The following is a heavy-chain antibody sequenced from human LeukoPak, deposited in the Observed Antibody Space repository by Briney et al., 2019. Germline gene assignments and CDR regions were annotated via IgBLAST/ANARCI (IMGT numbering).Heavy chain of an antibody. J-gene: IGHJ5*02. CDR2: IYYSGST. CDR3: ARLERYSLRFLEWLPRFDP. Sequence: PSETLSLTCTVSGGSISSSSYYWGWIRQPPGKGLEWIGSIYYSGSTYYNPSLKSRVTISVDTSKNQFSLKLSSVTAADTAVYYCARLERYSLRFLEWLPRFDPWGQGTLVTVSS. CDR1: GGSISSSSYY. D-gene: IGHD3-3*01. V-gene: IGHV4-39*07.